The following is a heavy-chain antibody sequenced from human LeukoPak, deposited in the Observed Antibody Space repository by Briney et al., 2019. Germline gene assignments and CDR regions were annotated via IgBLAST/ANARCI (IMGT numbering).Heavy chain of an antibody. CDR2: INPSGDGT. Sequence: ASVTVSCKASGHTFTTYYVHLVRQAPGQGLEWMGVINPSGDGTNYPQRFQGRVTLTRDTSTSTVYMELSSLRSEDTAIYYCAKETPNTGWFDPWGQGTLVTVSS. J-gene: IGHJ5*02. D-gene: IGHD1-14*01. V-gene: IGHV1-46*01. CDR1: GHTFTTYY. CDR3: AKETPNTGWFDP.